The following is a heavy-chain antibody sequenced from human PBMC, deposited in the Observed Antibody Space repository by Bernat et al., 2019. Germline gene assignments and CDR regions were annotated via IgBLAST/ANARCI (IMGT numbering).Heavy chain of an antibody. CDR1: GGSISPYY. CDR2: ISYSGST. Sequence: QLQLQESGPGLVKPSETLSLTCSVSGGSISPYYWSWIRQPPGKGLEWIGYISYSGSTNYNPSLKSRVTISVDTSKNQLSLKLSSVTAADTAVYYCASATHSTGSYTWKQWGQGTLVTVSS. D-gene: IGHD6-19*01. V-gene: IGHV4-59*01. CDR3: ASATHSTGSYTWKQ. J-gene: IGHJ4*02.